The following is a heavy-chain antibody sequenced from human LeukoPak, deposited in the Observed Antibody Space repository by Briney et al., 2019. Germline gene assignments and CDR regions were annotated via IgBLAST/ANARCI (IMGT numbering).Heavy chain of an antibody. Sequence: GGSLRPSCAASGFTLSSYGMSWVRQAPGKGLEWVSAISGSGGSTYYADSVKGRFTISRDNSKNTLYLQMNSLRAEDTAVYYCAKVSVRVTPENNWFDPWGQGTLVTVSS. CDR3: AKVSVRVTPENNWFDP. CDR1: GFTLSSYG. D-gene: IGHD2-21*02. V-gene: IGHV3-23*01. CDR2: ISGSGGST. J-gene: IGHJ5*02.